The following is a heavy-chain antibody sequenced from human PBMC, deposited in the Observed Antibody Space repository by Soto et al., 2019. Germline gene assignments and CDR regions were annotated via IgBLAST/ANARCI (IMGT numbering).Heavy chain of an antibody. D-gene: IGHD3-22*01. CDR2: IWYDGSKK. CDR1: GFTFSDYD. J-gene: IGHJ4*02. CDR3: ARGFASLDSSGYPEYYFDY. V-gene: IGHV3-33*01. Sequence: PGGSLRLSCATSGFTFSDYDMHWVRQAPGKGLEWVAVIWYDGSKKYYADSVKGRFTISRDNSKNTLSLQVNSLRAEDTAVYYCARGFASLDSSGYPEYYFDYWGQGTLVTVSS.